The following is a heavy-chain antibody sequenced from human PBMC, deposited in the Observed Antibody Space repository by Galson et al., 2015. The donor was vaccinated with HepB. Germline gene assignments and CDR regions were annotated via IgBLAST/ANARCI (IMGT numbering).Heavy chain of an antibody. J-gene: IGHJ6*02. Sequence: VKVSCKVSGYTFTDYYMHWVQQAPGKGLEWMGLVDPEDGETIYAEKFQGRVTITADTSTDTAYMELSSLRAEDTAVYYCATDKGRRFWSGYYHYYYYGMDGWGRGTTVTVAS. CDR2: VDPEDGET. D-gene: IGHD3-3*01. V-gene: IGHV1-69-2*01. CDR1: GYTFTDYY. CDR3: ATDKGRRFWSGYYHYYYYGMDG.